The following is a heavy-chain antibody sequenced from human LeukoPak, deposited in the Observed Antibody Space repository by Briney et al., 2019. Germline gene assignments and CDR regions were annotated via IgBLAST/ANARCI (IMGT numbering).Heavy chain of an antibody. Sequence: ASVRVSCKVSGYTLTELSMHWVRQAPGQGLEWMGIINPSGGSTSYAQKFQGRVTMTRDTSTSTVYMELSSLRSEDTAVYYCARGQLLDYWGQGTLVTVSS. CDR1: GYTLTELS. D-gene: IGHD1-1*01. CDR2: INPSGGST. V-gene: IGHV1-46*01. J-gene: IGHJ4*02. CDR3: ARGQLLDY.